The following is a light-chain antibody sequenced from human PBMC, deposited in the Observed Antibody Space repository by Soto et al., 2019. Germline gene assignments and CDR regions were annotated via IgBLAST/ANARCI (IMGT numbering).Light chain of an antibody. J-gene: IGKJ3*01. CDR3: QHCDYLPI. CDR2: DAS. Sequence: DIQMTQSPSSLSASVGDRLTITCQASHDITSYLNWYQHKPGKAPKLLIYDASILAAGVPPRFSGSVSGTDFTLTISGLQPEDVATYYCQHCDYLPIFGPGTTVDFK. CDR1: HDITSY. V-gene: IGKV1-33*01.